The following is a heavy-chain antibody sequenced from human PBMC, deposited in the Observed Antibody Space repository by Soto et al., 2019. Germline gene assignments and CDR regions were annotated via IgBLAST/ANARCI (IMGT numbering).Heavy chain of an antibody. V-gene: IGHV1-2*04. J-gene: IGHJ6*02. Sequence: ASVKVSCTASGYAFTGYYMHWVRQAPGQGLEWMGWINPNSGGTNYAQKFQGWVTMTRDESTSTAYMELSSLRSEDTAVYYCAKRQGLDPTYYYYGMDVWGQGTTVTVSS. CDR3: AKRQGLDPTYYYYGMDV. CDR1: GYAFTGYY. CDR2: INPNSGGT. D-gene: IGHD1-1*01.